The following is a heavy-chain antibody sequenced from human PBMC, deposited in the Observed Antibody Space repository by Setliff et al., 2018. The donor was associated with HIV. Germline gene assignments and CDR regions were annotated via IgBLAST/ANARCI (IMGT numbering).Heavy chain of an antibody. D-gene: IGHD1-7*01. J-gene: IGHJ4*02. Sequence: GGSLRLSCAASGFTFSSYGMHWVRQAPGKGLDWVAVIWYDGRNKYYADSVKGRFTISRDNSKNTLYLQMNSLRAEDTAVYYCAKDKTGITNAFEYWGQGTLVTVSS. V-gene: IGHV3-33*06. CDR1: GFTFSSYG. CDR3: AKDKTGITNAFEY. CDR2: IWYDGRNK.